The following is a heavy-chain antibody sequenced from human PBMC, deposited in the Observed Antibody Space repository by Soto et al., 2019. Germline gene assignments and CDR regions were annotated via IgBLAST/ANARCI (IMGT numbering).Heavy chain of an antibody. Sequence: QVQLVQSGAEVKKPGASVKVSCKASGYMFPSYGITWVRQAPGQGLEWMGWISGYNGNTNYAQKFQGRVTLTTDTSTTTAYLELRSLTSDDTAVYYCASDHRKNVVVVPAAYYYYYMDVWGKGTTVTVSS. V-gene: IGHV1-18*01. CDR3: ASDHRKNVVVVPAAYYYYYMDV. D-gene: IGHD2-2*01. CDR2: ISGYNGNT. CDR1: GYMFPSYG. J-gene: IGHJ6*03.